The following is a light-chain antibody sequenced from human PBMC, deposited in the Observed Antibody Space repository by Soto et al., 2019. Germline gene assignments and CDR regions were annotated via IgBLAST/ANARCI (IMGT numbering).Light chain of an antibody. J-gene: IGKJ1*01. V-gene: IGKV1-5*03. CDR3: QQYNSYLWT. CDR2: TAS. CDR1: QSISSW. Sequence: DIQMTQSPSTLSASVGDRVTITCRASQSISSWLAWYQQKPGKAPKLLIYTASSLESGVPSRFSGSGSGTELTLTISSLQPDDFATYYCQQYNSYLWTFGQGTKVEIK.